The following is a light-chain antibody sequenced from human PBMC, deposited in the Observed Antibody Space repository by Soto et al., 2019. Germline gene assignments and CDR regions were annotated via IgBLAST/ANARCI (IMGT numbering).Light chain of an antibody. CDR1: SSNIGSHT. J-gene: IGLJ1*01. V-gene: IGLV1-44*01. Sequence: QSVLTQAPSASGTPGQRVTISCSGSSSNIGSHTVNWYQQLPGTAPRLLIYTNNHRPSGVPDRFSGSKSGTSASLAISGLQADDEADYYCAPWDDSLNGYVFGTGTKLTVL. CDR3: APWDDSLNGYV. CDR2: TNN.